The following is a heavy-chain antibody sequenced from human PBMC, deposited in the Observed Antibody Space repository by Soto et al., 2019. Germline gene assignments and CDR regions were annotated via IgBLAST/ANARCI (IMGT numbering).Heavy chain of an antibody. D-gene: IGHD3-10*01. Sequence: EVQLVESGGGVVRPGGSLRLSCAASGFTFDDYGMSWVRQAPGKGLEWVAGINWNGGSTGYADSVKGRFTISRGNAKNSLYLRMNSLRAEDTALYYCARASGSGSYANFGYWGQGTLVTVSS. CDR1: GFTFDDYG. V-gene: IGHV3-20*04. CDR2: INWNGGST. CDR3: ARASGSGSYANFGY. J-gene: IGHJ4*02.